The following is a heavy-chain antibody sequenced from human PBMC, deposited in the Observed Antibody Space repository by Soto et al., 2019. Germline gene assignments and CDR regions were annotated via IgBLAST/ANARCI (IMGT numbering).Heavy chain of an antibody. D-gene: IGHD6-13*01. CDR3: ARDVIAAAGTSG. V-gene: IGHV1-69*12. Sequence: QVQLVQSGAEVKKPGSSVKVSCKASGGTFSSYAISWVRQAPGQGLEWMGGIIPIFGTANYAQKFQGRITSTADETTSTYYMELSRLRSEDTAVYYCARDVIAAAGTSGWGQGTLVTVSS. CDR2: IIPIFGTA. J-gene: IGHJ4*02. CDR1: GGTFSSYA.